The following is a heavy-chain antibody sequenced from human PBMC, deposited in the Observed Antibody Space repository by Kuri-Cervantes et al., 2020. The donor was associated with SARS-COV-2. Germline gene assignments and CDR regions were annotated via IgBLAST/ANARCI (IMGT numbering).Heavy chain of an antibody. Sequence: GGSLRLSCAASGFTFSSYAMHWVRQAPGKGLEWVAVISYDGSNKYYADSVKGRFTIPRDNSKNTLYLQMNSLRAEDTAVYYCAKEYYDFWSGYYYYYMDVWGKGTTVTVSS. CDR2: ISYDGSNK. J-gene: IGHJ6*03. CDR1: GFTFSSYA. V-gene: IGHV3-30-3*01. D-gene: IGHD3-3*01. CDR3: AKEYYDFWSGYYYYYMDV.